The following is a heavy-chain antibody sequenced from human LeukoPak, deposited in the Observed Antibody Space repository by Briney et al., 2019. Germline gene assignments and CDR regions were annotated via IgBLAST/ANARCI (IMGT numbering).Heavy chain of an antibody. CDR2: INSDGGST. D-gene: IGHD3-9*01. CDR1: GFTFSRYW. Sequence: GGSLRLSCAASGFTFSRYWMHWVRQAPGKGLEGVSRINSDGGSTTYADSVKGRFTISRDNAKNTMYLQMSSLRADDSAVYYCGRGGLTGQMAAFDYWGQGALVTVST. V-gene: IGHV3-74*01. J-gene: IGHJ4*02. CDR3: GRGGLTGQMAAFDY.